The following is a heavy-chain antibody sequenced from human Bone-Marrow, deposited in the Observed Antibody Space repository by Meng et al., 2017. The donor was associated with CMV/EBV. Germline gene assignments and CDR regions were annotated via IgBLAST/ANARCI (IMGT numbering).Heavy chain of an antibody. CDR3: ARDGSSSYYGMDV. CDR2: IISILGIA. V-gene: IGHV1-69*04. CDR1: GGTFSSYT. D-gene: IGHD6-6*01. J-gene: IGHJ6*02. Sequence: SVKVSCKASGGTFSSYTISWVRQAPGQGLEWMGRIISILGIANYAQKFQGRVTITADKSTSTAYMELSSLRSEDTAVYYCARDGSSSYYGMDVWGQGTTVTVSS.